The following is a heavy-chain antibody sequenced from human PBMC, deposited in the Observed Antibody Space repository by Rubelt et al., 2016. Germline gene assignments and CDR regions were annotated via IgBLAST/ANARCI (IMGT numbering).Heavy chain of an antibody. CDR2: ISSSSSTI. V-gene: IGHV3-48*01. CDR3: ARSGGWFGADY. Sequence: ISSSSSTIYYADSVKGRFTISRDNAKNSLYLQMNSLRAGDTAVYYCARSGGWFGADYWGQGTLVTVSS. D-gene: IGHD3-10*01. J-gene: IGHJ4*02.